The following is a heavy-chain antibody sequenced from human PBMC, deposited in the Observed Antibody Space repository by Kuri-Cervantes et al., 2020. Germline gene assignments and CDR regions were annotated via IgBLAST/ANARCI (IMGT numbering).Heavy chain of an antibody. Sequence: KVSCKGSGYSFTSYWIGWVRQMPGKGLEWMGIIYPGDSDTRHSPSFQGQVTISADKSISTAYLQWSSLKASDTAMYYCARTNMGTYYYYGMDVWGQGTTVTVSS. V-gene: IGHV5-51*01. CDR2: IYPGDSDT. CDR3: ARTNMGTYYYYGMDV. CDR1: GYSFTSYW. J-gene: IGHJ6*02. D-gene: IGHD2-8*01.